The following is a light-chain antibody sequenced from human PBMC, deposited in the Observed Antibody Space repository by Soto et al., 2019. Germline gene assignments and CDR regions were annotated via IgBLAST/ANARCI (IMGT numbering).Light chain of an antibody. V-gene: IGKV3-15*01. J-gene: IGKJ1*01. CDR2: GAS. CDR1: QSVSSN. Sequence: EIVMTQSPATLSVSPGERVTLSCRASQSVSSNLAWYQQKPGQAPRLLIYGASTRATGIPARFSGSGSGTEFTLTISSLQSEDFAVYYCKQYNNWPPETFGQGSKVEIX. CDR3: KQYNNWPPET.